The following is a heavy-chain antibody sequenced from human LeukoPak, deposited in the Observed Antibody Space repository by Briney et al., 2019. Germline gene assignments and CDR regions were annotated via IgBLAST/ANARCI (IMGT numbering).Heavy chain of an antibody. CDR1: GFTFDDYA. CDR3: AKDIDSSSWYGAFDI. CDR2: ISWNSDSI. J-gene: IGHJ3*02. V-gene: IGHV3-9*01. D-gene: IGHD6-13*01. Sequence: GGSLRLSCAASGFTFDDYAMHWVRQAPGKGLEWVSGISWNSDSIGYADSVKGRFTISRDNAKNSLYLQMNSLRAEDTALYYCAKDIDSSSWYGAFDIWGQGTMVTVSS.